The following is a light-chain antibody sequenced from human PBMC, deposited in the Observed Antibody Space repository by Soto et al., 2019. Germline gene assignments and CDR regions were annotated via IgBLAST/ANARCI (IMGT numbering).Light chain of an antibody. CDR3: QQYKDWPLT. J-gene: IGKJ4*01. V-gene: IGKV3-15*01. CDR1: QSVRSN. CDR2: GAS. Sequence: ETVMTQSPATLPVSPGERATLSCRASQSVRSNLAWYQQKPGQAPRLLIYGASTRATGVPARFSGSGSGTEFTLTISSLQSEDFALYYCQQYKDWPLTFGGGTKVDIK.